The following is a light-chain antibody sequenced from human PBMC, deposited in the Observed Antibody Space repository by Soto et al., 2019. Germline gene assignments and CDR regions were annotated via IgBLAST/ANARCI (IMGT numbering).Light chain of an antibody. Sequence: DLQLTQSPSFLSASVGDRVTITCRASQGISSYLAWYQQKPGKAPKLLIYAASTLQSGVPSRFSGSGSGTEFTLTISSLQTEDFATYYCQQVNSYPLTFGGGTKVEVK. CDR1: QGISSY. CDR2: AAS. CDR3: QQVNSYPLT. J-gene: IGKJ4*01. V-gene: IGKV1-9*01.